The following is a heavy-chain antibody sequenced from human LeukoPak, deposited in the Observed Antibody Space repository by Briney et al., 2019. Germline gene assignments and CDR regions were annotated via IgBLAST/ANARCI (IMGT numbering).Heavy chain of an antibody. CDR1: GFTFSSYW. CDR2: INDDGRST. D-gene: IGHD3-16*01. Sequence: GGSLRLSCAASGFTFSSYWMHWVRQAPGKGLVGVSRINDDGRSTSYAASVKGRFTISRDNAKNTLYLQMNSLRAEDTAVYYCARVRWGGLYYFDYWGQGTLVTVSS. J-gene: IGHJ4*02. CDR3: ARVRWGGLYYFDY. V-gene: IGHV3-74*01.